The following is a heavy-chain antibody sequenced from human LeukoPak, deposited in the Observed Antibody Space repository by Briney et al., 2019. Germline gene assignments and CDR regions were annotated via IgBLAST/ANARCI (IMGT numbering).Heavy chain of an antibody. CDR2: ISGSGSVI. CDR3: ARDQAATATYFDY. D-gene: IGHD6-25*01. V-gene: IGHV3-23*01. CDR1: GFIFSTYP. J-gene: IGHJ4*02. Sequence: PGGSLGLSCAASGFIFSTYPMSWVRQAPGKGLEWVSGISGSGSVIDYADSVKGRFSISRDNSKNTLYLQMNSLRAEDTAVYYCARDQAATATYFDYWGQGTLVTVSS.